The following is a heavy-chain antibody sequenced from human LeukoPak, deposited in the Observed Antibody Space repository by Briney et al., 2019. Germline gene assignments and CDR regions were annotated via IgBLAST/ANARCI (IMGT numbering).Heavy chain of an antibody. J-gene: IGHJ6*02. CDR1: GYTFTGYY. D-gene: IGHD3-3*01. Sequence: ASVTVSCKASGYTFTGYYMHWVRQAPGQGLEWMGWINPNSGGTNYAQKFQGRVTMTRDTSISTAYMELSRLRSDDTAVYYCARVSIFYYYGMDVWGQGTTVTVSS. V-gene: IGHV1-2*02. CDR3: ARVSIFYYYGMDV. CDR2: INPNSGGT.